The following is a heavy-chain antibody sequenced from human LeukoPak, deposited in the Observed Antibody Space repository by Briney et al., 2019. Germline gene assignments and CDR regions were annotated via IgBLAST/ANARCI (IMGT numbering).Heavy chain of an antibody. CDR1: GGSISSYY. J-gene: IGHJ4*02. CDR3: ARDSSGYYPDY. V-gene: IGHV4-59*01. D-gene: IGHD3-3*01. CDR2: IYYSGST. Sequence: SETLSLTRTVSGGSISSYYWSWIRQPPGKGLEWIGYIYYSGSTNYNPSLKSRVTISVDTSKNQFSLKLSSVTAADTAVYYCARDSSGYYPDYWGQGTLVTVSS.